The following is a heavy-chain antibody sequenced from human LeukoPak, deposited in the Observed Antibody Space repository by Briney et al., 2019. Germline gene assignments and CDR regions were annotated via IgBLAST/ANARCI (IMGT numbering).Heavy chain of an antibody. V-gene: IGHV1-18*01. D-gene: IGHD3-22*01. Sequence: GASVKVSCKASGYTFTSYGISWVRQAPGQGLEWMGWISGDNDNTHYAQRFQGRVTMTADTSTSTAYLEVMSLKSDDTAVYYCARLGVANTRGWFDPWGQGTLVTVSS. CDR3: ARLGVANTRGWFDP. CDR2: ISGDNDNT. CDR1: GYTFTSYG. J-gene: IGHJ5*02.